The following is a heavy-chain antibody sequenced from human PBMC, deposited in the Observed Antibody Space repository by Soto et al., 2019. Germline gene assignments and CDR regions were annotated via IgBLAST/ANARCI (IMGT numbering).Heavy chain of an antibody. Sequence: EVHLLESGGGLVQPGGSLRLSCTASGFTFSSYAMTWVRQAPGRGLEGVSGITASGGRTYYAYSVKGRFTISRDNSKSTLYLQMNSLRAEDTAVYYCAKDTRYADYVRWFDSWGQGTLVTVSS. V-gene: IGHV3-23*01. CDR1: GFTFSSYA. CDR2: ITASGGRT. D-gene: IGHD4-17*01. CDR3: AKDTRYADYVRWFDS. J-gene: IGHJ5*01.